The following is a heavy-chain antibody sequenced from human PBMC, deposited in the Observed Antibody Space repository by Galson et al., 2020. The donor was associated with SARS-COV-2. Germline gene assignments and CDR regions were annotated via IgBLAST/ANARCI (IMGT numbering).Heavy chain of an antibody. CDR3: AREGGGSDY. D-gene: IGHD1-26*01. Sequence: GVSLRLSCTASGFTFSNYTMNWVRQAPGKGLEWVSSISSDSSSKYYADSVKGRFTISRDNAKNSLSLQMNSLRADDTAVYYCAREGGGSDYWGQGTLVTVSP. CDR2: ISSDSSSK. V-gene: IGHV3-21*03. CDR1: GFTFSNYT. J-gene: IGHJ4*02.